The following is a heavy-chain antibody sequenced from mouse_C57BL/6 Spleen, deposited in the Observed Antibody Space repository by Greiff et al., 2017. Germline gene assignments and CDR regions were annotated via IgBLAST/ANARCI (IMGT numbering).Heavy chain of an antibody. CDR1: GYSITSGYY. J-gene: IGHJ1*03. CDR3: ARGWSLSYWYFDV. Sequence: EVKLLESGPGLVKPSQSLSLTCSVTGYSITSGYYWNWIRQFPGNKLEWMGYISYDGSNNYNPSLKNRISITRDTSKNQFFLKLNSVTTEDTATYYCARGWSLSYWYFDVWGTGTTVTVSS. V-gene: IGHV3-6*01. D-gene: IGHD2-3*01. CDR2: ISYDGSN.